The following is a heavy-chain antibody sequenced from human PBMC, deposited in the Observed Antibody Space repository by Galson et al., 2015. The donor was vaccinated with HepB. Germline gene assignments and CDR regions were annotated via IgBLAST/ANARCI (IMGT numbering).Heavy chain of an antibody. CDR3: ARAILPTLTAGRYVGY. Sequence: ETLSLTCAVYGGSFSGYYWSWIRQPPGKGLEWIGEIDYSGSTNYNPSLKSRVTISVDTSKNQFSLKLNSVTAADTALYYCARAILPTLTAGRYVGYWGQETLVTVSS. CDR1: GGSFSGYY. CDR2: IDYSGST. D-gene: IGHD4-17*01. V-gene: IGHV4-34*01. J-gene: IGHJ4*02.